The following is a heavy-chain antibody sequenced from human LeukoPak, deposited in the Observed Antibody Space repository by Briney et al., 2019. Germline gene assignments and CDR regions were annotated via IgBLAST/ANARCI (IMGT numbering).Heavy chain of an antibody. Sequence: GGSLRLSCEASGFTFSSYAMSWVRQAPGKGLEWVSAISGSGGSTYYADSVKGRFTISRDNSKNTLYLQMNSLRAEDTAVYYCARELDYGDYVRAFDYWGQGTLVTVSS. V-gene: IGHV3-23*01. CDR2: ISGSGGST. CDR3: ARELDYGDYVRAFDY. D-gene: IGHD4-17*01. J-gene: IGHJ4*02. CDR1: GFTFSSYA.